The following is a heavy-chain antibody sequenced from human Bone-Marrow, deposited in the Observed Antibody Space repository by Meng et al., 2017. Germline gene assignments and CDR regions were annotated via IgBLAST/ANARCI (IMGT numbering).Heavy chain of an antibody. Sequence: SGPTLVKPTQTLTLTCTFSGFSLSTSGVGVGWIRQPPGKALEWLALIYWDDDKRYSPSLKSRLTITKDPSKNQVVLTMTNMDPVDTATYYCAHRIPSGAAAGTFGYWGQGTLVTVSS. J-gene: IGHJ4*02. D-gene: IGHD6-13*01. V-gene: IGHV2-5*02. CDR2: IYWDDDK. CDR3: AHRIPSGAAAGTFGY. CDR1: GFSLSTSGVG.